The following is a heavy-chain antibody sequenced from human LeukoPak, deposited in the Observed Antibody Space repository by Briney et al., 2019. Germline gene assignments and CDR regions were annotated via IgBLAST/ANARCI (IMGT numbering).Heavy chain of an antibody. CDR2: INWNGGST. V-gene: IGHV3-20*04. D-gene: IGHD2-21*01. Sequence: GGSLRLSCAASGFTFDDYGMSWVRQPPGKGLEWDSGINWNGGSTGYADSVKGRFTISRDNAKNSLYLQMNSLRAEDTAVYYCARGADAYCGGDCFDYWGQGTLVTVSS. CDR3: ARGADAYCGGDCFDY. CDR1: GFTFDDYG. J-gene: IGHJ4*02.